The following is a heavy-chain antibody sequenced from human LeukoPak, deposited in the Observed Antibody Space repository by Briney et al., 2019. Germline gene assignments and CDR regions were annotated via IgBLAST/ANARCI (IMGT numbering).Heavy chain of an antibody. CDR2: INADGSGT. CDR1: GFTFSSHW. D-gene: IGHD3-3*01. Sequence: GGSLRLSCAASGFTFSSHWMHWVRQAPGKGLVWVSRINADGSGTTYADSVKGRFTISRDNAKNTLYLRMNSLRAEDTAVYYCARGPRSANFFAGDYWGQGTLVTVSS. J-gene: IGHJ4*02. CDR3: ARGPRSANFFAGDY. V-gene: IGHV3-74*01.